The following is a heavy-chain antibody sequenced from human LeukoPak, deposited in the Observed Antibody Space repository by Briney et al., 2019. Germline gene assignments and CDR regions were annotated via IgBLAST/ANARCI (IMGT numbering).Heavy chain of an antibody. D-gene: IGHD3-10*01. CDR1: GFTVSSNY. V-gene: IGHV3-66*02. CDR3: ARDGPYDSGSKD. J-gene: IGHJ4*02. CDR2: IYSGGST. Sequence: GGSLRLSCAASGFTVSSNYMGWVRQAPGKGLEWVSVIYSGGSTYYADSVKGRFTISRDNSKNTLYLQMNSLRAEDTAMYYCARDGPYDSGSKDWGQGTLVTVSS.